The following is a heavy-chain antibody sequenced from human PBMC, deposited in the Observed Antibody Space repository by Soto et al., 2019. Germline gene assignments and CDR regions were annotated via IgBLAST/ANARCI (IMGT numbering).Heavy chain of an antibody. CDR1: GDSVSSNSAA. J-gene: IGHJ6*03. D-gene: IGHD5-12*01. Sequence: QVQLQQSGPGLVKPSQTLSLTCAISGDSVSSNSAAWNWIRQSPSRGLEWLGRTYYRSKWDNDYAVSVKSRITLNPDTSKTQFSLQLNSVAPEDTAVYYCARDCRGYDPSIYYYYYDMDVWGKGTTVTVSS. CDR3: ARDCRGYDPSIYYYYYDMDV. CDR2: TYYRSKWDN. V-gene: IGHV6-1*01.